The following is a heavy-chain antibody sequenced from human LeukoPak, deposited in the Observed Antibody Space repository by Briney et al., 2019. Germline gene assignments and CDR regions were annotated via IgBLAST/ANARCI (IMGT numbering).Heavy chain of an antibody. Sequence: KPGGSLRLSCAASGFTFKTYTMHWVRQAPGMGLEWVSSISSSSSYIFYADSVKGRFTISRDNTKNTVYLQMNSLRAEDSAVYYCARVKVGSWNWFDPWGQGTLVTVSS. CDR3: ARVKVGSWNWFDP. J-gene: IGHJ5*02. V-gene: IGHV3-21*01. CDR2: ISSSSSYI. D-gene: IGHD1-26*01. CDR1: GFTFKTYT.